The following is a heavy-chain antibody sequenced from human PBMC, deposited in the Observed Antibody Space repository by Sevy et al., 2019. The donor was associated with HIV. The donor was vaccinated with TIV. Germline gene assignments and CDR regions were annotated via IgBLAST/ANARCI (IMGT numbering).Heavy chain of an antibody. J-gene: IGHJ4*02. V-gene: IGHV3-30-3*01. CDR1: GFTFSSYA. CDR2: ISYDGSNK. CDR3: ARERYSGFSDY. D-gene: IGHD1-26*01. Sequence: GGSLRLSCAASGFTFSSYAMHWVRQAPGKGLEWVAVISYDGSNKYYADSVKGRFTISRDNSKNTLYLQMNSLRAEDTAVYYCARERYSGFSDYWGQGTLVTVSS.